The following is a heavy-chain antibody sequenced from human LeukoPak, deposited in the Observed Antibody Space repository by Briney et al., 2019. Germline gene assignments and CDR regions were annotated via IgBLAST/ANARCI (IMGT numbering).Heavy chain of an antibody. J-gene: IGHJ4*02. V-gene: IGHV4-34*01. D-gene: IGHD5-18*01. CDR1: GGPFSDYY. Sequence: SETLSLTCAVYGGPFSDYYWSWIRQPPGKGLEWIGEINHSGSTNYNPSLKSRVTISVDTSKNQFSLKLSSVTAADTAVYYCASRGYSYGYLFDYWGQGTLVTVSS. CDR3: ASRGYSYGYLFDY. CDR2: INHSGST.